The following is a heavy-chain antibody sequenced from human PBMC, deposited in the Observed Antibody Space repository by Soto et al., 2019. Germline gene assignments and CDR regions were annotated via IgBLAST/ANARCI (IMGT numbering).Heavy chain of an antibody. CDR2: IYWDDDK. D-gene: IGHD2-2*01. V-gene: IGHV2-5*02. J-gene: IGHJ5*02. CDR3: AHRRRFCSCTSGYEVWFDS. CDR1: GFALSTSGVG. Sequence: QITLKEAGPTLVKPTQTLTLTCTFSGFALSTSGVGVGWIRQPPGKALECRALIYWDDDKRYSPSLKSRLTIPKATSKNQVVVTMTNMAPVDTATYYCAHRRRFCSCTSGYEVWFDSRGQGTLVTVSS.